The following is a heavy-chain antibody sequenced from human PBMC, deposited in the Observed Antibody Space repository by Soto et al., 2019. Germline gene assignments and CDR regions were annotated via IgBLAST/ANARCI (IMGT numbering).Heavy chain of an antibody. D-gene: IGHD5-12*01. V-gene: IGHV4-39*01. CDR2: IYYSGST. CDR3: ARNLDGYNLEASWFDP. CDR1: GGSISSSSYY. J-gene: IGHJ5*02. Sequence: KQSQTLSLTCTVSGGSISSSSYYWGWIRQPPGKGLEWIGSIYYSGSTYYNPSLKSRVTISVDTSKNQFSLKLSSVTAADTAVYYCARNLDGYNLEASWFDPWGQGTLVTVSS.